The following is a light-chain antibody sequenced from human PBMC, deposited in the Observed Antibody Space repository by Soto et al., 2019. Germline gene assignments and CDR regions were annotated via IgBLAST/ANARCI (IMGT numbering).Light chain of an antibody. CDR3: PQHNYWPS. Sequence: EIVMTQSPVTLSVSPGERATLSCRARQSVGSTLAWYQQKPGQAPRLLLYGASTRSTGIPGRFSVSGSGTEFTLTITSLQSEDFAVYYCPQHNYWPSFGQGTKLEFK. V-gene: IGKV3-15*01. J-gene: IGKJ2*01. CDR2: GAS. CDR1: QSVGST.